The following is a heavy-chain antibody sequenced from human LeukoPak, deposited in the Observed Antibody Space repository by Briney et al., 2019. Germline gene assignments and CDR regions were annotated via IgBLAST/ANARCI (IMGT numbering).Heavy chain of an antibody. D-gene: IGHD3-10*01. CDR2: INPNSGGT. CDR1: GYTFTGYY. CDR3: ARGGLHGSGSYRYYYYMDV. J-gene: IGHJ6*03. V-gene: IGHV1-2*02. Sequence: GASVKVSCKASGYTFTGYYMHWVRQAPGQGLEWMGWINPNSGGTNYAQKFQGRVTMTRDTSISTAYMELSRLRSDDTAVYYCARGGLHGSGSYRYYYYMDVWGKGTTVTVSS.